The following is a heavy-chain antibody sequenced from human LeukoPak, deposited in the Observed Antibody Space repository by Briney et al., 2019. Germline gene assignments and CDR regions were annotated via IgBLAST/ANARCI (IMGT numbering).Heavy chain of an antibody. CDR1: GGTFSSYA. CDR3: ARGGVAFLYRDNWFDP. V-gene: IGHV1-69*05. Sequence: SVKLSCKASGGTFSSYAISWVRQAPGQGLEWMGGIIPIFGTANYAQKFQGSVTITTDESTSTAYMELSSLRSEDTAVYYCARGGVAFLYRDNWFDPGGEGTLVTVPS. J-gene: IGHJ5*02. D-gene: IGHD2-15*01. CDR2: IIPIFGTA.